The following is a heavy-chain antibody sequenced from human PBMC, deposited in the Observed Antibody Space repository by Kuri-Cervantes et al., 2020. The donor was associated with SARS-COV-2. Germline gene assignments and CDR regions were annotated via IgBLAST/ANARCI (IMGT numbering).Heavy chain of an antibody. CDR3: ARVDWATLRGPFDM. D-gene: IGHD3/OR15-3a*01. CDR1: GYTFTGYF. CDR2: ISPNSGGT. V-gene: IGHV1-2*02. Sequence: ASVKVSCKASGYTFTGYFVHWVRQAPGQGLEWMGWISPNSGGTNYAWKFQGRVTMSRDTSTSTASMELSRLTSDDTAIYYCARVDWATLRGPFDMWGQGTLVTVSS. J-gene: IGHJ3*02.